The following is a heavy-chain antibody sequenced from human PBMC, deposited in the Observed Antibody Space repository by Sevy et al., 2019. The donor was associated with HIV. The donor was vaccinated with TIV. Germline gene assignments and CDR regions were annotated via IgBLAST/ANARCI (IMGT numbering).Heavy chain of an antibody. CDR3: AKDEGYYDILTGHPDY. Sequence: GGSLRLSCATSGFTFDDYAMHWVRQAPGKGLEWVSGISWNSGSIGYADSVKGRFTIPRDNAKNSLYLQMNSLRAEDTALYYCAKDEGYYDILTGHPDYWGQGTLVTVSS. CDR2: ISWNSGSI. J-gene: IGHJ4*02. D-gene: IGHD3-9*01. CDR1: GFTFDDYA. V-gene: IGHV3-9*01.